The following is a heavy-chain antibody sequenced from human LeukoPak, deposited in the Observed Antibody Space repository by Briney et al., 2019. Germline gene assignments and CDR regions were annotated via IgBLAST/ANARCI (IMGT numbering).Heavy chain of an antibody. CDR1: GYTFTGYY. CDR3: ARGRAVAGTMKYYFDY. V-gene: IGHV1-2*02. CDR2: INPNSGGT. Sequence: ASVKVSCKASGYTFTGYYMHWVRQAPGQGLEWMGWINPNSGGTNYAQKFQGRVTMTRDTSISIAYMELSRLRSDDTAVYYCARGRAVAGTMKYYFDYWGQGTLVTVSS. D-gene: IGHD6-19*01. J-gene: IGHJ4*02.